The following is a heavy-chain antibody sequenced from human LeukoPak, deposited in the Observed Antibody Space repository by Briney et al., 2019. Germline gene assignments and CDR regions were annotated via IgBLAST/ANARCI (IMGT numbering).Heavy chain of an antibody. D-gene: IGHD3-10*01. J-gene: IGHJ4*02. CDR2: INHSEST. CDR3: AREAARGYYGSGSYYLAASGVYGY. CDR1: GGSFSGYY. V-gene: IGHV4-34*01. Sequence: SDTLSLTCAVHGGSFSGYYWSWIRQPPGKGLEWIGEINHSESTNYNPSLKSRVTISVDTSKNQFSLKLSSVTAADTAVYYCAREAARGYYGSGSYYLAASGVYGYWGQGTLVTVSS.